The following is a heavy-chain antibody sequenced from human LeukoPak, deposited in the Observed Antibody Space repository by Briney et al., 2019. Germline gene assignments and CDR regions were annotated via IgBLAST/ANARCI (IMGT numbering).Heavy chain of an antibody. Sequence: GGSLRLSCAASGFTFGAYWMTGVRQAPGKGLEWVANIKQDGNEKYYVDFVKGRFAISRDNAKNSLYLDMNSLRAEDTAVYYCARDRAVLVAATYSYYYYMDVWGKGTTVTVSS. CDR1: GFTFGAYW. CDR3: ARDRAVLVAATYSYYYYMDV. J-gene: IGHJ6*03. CDR2: IKQDGNEK. D-gene: IGHD2-15*01. V-gene: IGHV3-7*01.